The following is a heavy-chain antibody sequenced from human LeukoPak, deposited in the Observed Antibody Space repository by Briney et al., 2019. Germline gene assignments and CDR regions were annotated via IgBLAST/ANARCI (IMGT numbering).Heavy chain of an antibody. J-gene: IGHJ6*04. Sequence: GRSLRLSCAASGFTFSSHGMHWVRQAPGKGLEWVSVISYNGGNKYYADSVKGRFTISRDSVKNMVYLEMNSPTEEDTAVYHCAKDRWLGDLDYGMDVWGKGTMVTVSS. CDR2: ISYNGGNK. CDR3: AKDRWLGDLDYGMDV. CDR1: GFTFSSHG. V-gene: IGHV3-30*18. D-gene: IGHD3-10*01.